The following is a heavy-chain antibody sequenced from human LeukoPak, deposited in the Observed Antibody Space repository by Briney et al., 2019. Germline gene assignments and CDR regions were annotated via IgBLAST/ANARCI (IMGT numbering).Heavy chain of an antibody. J-gene: IGHJ4*02. V-gene: IGHV4-34*01. CDR2: INHSGST. CDR1: GGSFSGYY. D-gene: IGHD5-18*01. Sequence: SETLSLTCAVYGGSFSGYYWSWIRQPPGKGLEWIGEINHSGSTNYNPSLKSRVTISVDTSKNQFSLKLSSVTAADTAVYYCARDEGIDNSYGYDWGQGTLVTVSS. CDR3: ARDEGIDNSYGYD.